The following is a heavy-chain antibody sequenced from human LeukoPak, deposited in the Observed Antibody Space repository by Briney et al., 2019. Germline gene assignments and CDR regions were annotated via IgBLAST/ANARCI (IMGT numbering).Heavy chain of an antibody. Sequence: GGSLRLSCAASGFTFTSYWMTWVRQAPGKGLEWVANIKQDGSEKYYVDSLKGRFTISRDNAKNSLYLQISSLRAEDTAVYYCARVFYGGFDYWGQGTLVTVSS. CDR1: GFTFTSYW. D-gene: IGHD2/OR15-2a*01. V-gene: IGHV3-7*01. CDR2: IKQDGSEK. J-gene: IGHJ4*02. CDR3: ARVFYGGFDY.